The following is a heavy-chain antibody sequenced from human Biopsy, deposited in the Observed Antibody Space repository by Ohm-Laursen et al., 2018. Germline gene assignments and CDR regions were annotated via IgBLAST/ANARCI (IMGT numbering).Heavy chain of an antibody. CDR1: GDSITTYY. CDR3: ARHLPLRGYAFDV. CDR2: IYYRGNT. V-gene: IGHV4-59*08. D-gene: IGHD3-10*01. Sequence: SDTLSFTCIVSGDSITTYYWNWIRQAPGKGLEWIGNIYYRGNTNYSPSLKSRVTISLDTSKNQFSLKLNSVTATDTAVYYCARHLPLRGYAFDVWGQGTLVTVSS. J-gene: IGHJ3*01.